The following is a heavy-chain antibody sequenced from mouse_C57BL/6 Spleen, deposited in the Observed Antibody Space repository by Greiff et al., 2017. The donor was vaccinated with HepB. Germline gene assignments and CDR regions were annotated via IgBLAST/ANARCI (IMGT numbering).Heavy chain of an antibody. CDR3: TRHDYDLLYAMDY. J-gene: IGHJ4*01. D-gene: IGHD2-4*01. CDR2: IRNKANNHAT. CDR1: GFTFSDAW. Sequence: EVKVEESGGGLVQPGGSMKLSCAASGFTFSDAWMDWVRQSPEKGLEWVAEIRNKANNHATYYAESVKGRFTNSRDDSKSSVYLQMNSLRAEDTGIYYCTRHDYDLLYAMDYWGQGTSVTVSS. V-gene: IGHV6-6*01.